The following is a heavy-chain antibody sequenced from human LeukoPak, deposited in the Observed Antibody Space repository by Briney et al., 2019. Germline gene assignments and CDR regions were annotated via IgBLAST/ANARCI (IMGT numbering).Heavy chain of an antibody. CDR2: ISYDGSNK. J-gene: IGHJ3*02. Sequence: GGSLRLSCAASGFTFSSYAMHWVRQAPGKGLEWVAVISYDGSNKYYADSVRGRFTISRDNSKNTLYLQMNSLRAEDTAVYYCARDQGSGYDFTAFDIWGQGTMVTVSS. CDR1: GFTFSSYA. V-gene: IGHV3-30-3*01. D-gene: IGHD5-12*01. CDR3: ARDQGSGYDFTAFDI.